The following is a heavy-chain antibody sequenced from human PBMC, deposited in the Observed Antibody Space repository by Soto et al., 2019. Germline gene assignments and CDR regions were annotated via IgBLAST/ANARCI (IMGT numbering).Heavy chain of an antibody. D-gene: IGHD3-3*01. J-gene: IGHJ6*02. V-gene: IGHV3-49*05. CDR2: IRSKAYGGTT. CDR1: GFTFGDYA. Sequence: KPGGSLRLSCTASGFTFGDYAKSWFRQAPGKGLEWVGFIRSKAYGGTTEYAASVKGRFTISRDDSKSIAYLQMNSLKTEDTAVYYCTRDKRVFGVVISYYGMDVWGQGTTVTVSS. CDR3: TRDKRVFGVVISYYGMDV.